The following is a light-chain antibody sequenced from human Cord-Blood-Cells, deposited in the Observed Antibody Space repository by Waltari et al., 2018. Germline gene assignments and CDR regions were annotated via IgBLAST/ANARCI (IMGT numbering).Light chain of an antibody. CDR2: YVS. CDR3: CSYAGSYTYV. J-gene: IGLJ1*01. Sequence: QSALTQPRSVSGSPGQSVTISCTGTSSDVGGYNYVSWYQQHPGKAPKLMIYYVSKRPSGVHDRFSGSKSGNTASLTISGLQAEDEADYYCCSYAGSYTYVFGTGTKVTVL. V-gene: IGLV2-11*01. CDR1: SSDVGGYNY.